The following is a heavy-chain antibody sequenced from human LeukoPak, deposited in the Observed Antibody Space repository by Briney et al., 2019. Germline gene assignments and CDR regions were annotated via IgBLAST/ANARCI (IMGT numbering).Heavy chain of an antibody. Sequence: ASVKVSCKASGGTFSSYAISWVRQAPGQGLEWMGIINPSGGSTSYAQKFQGRVTMTRDTSTSTVYMELSSLRSEDTAVYYCARSGGIAARPTDIDFDYWGQGTLVTVSS. V-gene: IGHV1-46*01. CDR3: ARSGGIAARPTDIDFDY. CDR1: GGTFSSYA. CDR2: INPSGGST. J-gene: IGHJ4*02. D-gene: IGHD6-6*01.